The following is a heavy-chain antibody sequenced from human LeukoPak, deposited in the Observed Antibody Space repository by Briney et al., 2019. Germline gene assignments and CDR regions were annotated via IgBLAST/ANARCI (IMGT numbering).Heavy chain of an antibody. CDR1: GYSFTSYW. CDR3: ARPGDYDYVWGSSSSDYFDY. J-gene: IGHJ4*02. CDR2: IYPGDSDT. V-gene: IGHV5-51*01. D-gene: IGHD3-16*01. Sequence: GESLKVSCKGSGYSFTSYWIGWVRQMPGKGLEWMGIIYPGDSDTRYSPSFQGQVTISADKSISTAYLQWGSLKASDTAMYYCARPGDYDYVWGSSSSDYFDYWGQGTLVTVSS.